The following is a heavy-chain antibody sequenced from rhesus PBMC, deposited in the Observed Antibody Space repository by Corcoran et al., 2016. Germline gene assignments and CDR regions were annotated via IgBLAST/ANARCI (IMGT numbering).Heavy chain of an antibody. Sequence: EVQLVESGVGLVQPGGSLRLSCAASGFTFSNSWMSWVRQAPGKGLEWVARIKRKAEGETADYAATVKGRVNSSRDDSKNTLYLQMNSLKTEDTAVYYCTTHVYNWNYDYWGQGVLVTVSS. J-gene: IGHJ4*01. CDR2: IKRKAEGETA. V-gene: IGHV3-30*02. CDR3: TTHVYNWNYDY. D-gene: IGHD1-26*01. CDR1: GFTFSNSW.